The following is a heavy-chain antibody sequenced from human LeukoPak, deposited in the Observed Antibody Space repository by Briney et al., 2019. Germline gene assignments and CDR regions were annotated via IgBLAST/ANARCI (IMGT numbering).Heavy chain of an antibody. Sequence: GGSLRLSCGASGFTFSNYGMLWVRQAPGKGLEWVSVIYSGGSTYYADSVKGRFTISRDNSKNTLYLQMNSLRAEDTAVYYCARGVSVASFDYWGQGTLVTVSS. V-gene: IGHV3-66*01. D-gene: IGHD5-12*01. J-gene: IGHJ4*02. CDR2: IYSGGST. CDR1: GFTFSNYG. CDR3: ARGVSVASFDY.